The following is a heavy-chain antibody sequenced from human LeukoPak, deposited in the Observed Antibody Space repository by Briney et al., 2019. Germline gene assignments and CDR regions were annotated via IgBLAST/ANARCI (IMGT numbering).Heavy chain of an antibody. V-gene: IGHV1-69*04. CDR3: ARESVRNWLDP. J-gene: IGHJ5*02. CDR1: GGTFSTYA. Sequence: SVKVSCKASGGTFSTYAISWVRQDPGQGLEWMGRIVPMGDITNYAQRFQGRVTITADKFTRKAYMELSSLRSEDTALYYCARESVRNWLDPWGQGTLVTVAS. CDR2: IVPMGDIT. D-gene: IGHD3-3*01.